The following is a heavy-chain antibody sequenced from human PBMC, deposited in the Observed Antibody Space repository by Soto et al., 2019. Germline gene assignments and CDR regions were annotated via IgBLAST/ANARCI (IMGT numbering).Heavy chain of an antibody. Sequence: GGSLRLSCAASGFTFSSYDMHWVRQATGKGLEWVSAIGTAGDTYYPGSVKGRFTISRENAKNSLYLQMNSLRAGDTAVYYCARGRYCSGGSCYSIFGYYMDVWGKGTTVTVSS. CDR1: GFTFSSYD. CDR2: IGTAGDT. V-gene: IGHV3-13*01. CDR3: ARGRYCSGGSCYSIFGYYMDV. D-gene: IGHD2-15*01. J-gene: IGHJ6*03.